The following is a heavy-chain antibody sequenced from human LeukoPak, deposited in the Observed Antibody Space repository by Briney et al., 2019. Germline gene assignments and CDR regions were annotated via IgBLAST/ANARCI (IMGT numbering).Heavy chain of an antibody. CDR2: INHSGST. CDR3: ARITMVRGKDV. D-gene: IGHD3-10*01. V-gene: IGHV4-34*01. CDR1: GGSFSGYY. J-gene: IGHJ6*04. Sequence: SETLSLTCAVYGGSFSGYYWSWIRQPPGKGLEWIGEINHSGSTNYNPSLKSRVTISVDTSKNQFSLKLSSVTAADTAVYYCARITMVRGKDVWGKGTTVTISS.